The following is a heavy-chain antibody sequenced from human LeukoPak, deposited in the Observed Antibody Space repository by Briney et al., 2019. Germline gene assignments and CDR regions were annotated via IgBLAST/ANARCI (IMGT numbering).Heavy chain of an antibody. CDR3: ARAYCSGGSCYDDY. J-gene: IGHJ4*02. Sequence: SETLSLTCTVSGDSITSFYWNWIRQPPGKGLEWIGYIYYSGSTNYNPSLKSRVTISVDTSKNQFSLKLSSVTAADTAVYYCARAYCSGGSCYDDYWGQGTLLNVYS. CDR2: IYYSGST. V-gene: IGHV4-59*12. CDR1: GDSITSFY. D-gene: IGHD2-15*01.